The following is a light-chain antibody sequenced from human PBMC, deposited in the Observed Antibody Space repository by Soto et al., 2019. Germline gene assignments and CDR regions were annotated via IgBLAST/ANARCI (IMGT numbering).Light chain of an antibody. CDR3: QQRSIWPLT. CDR2: DAV. Sequence: EMVLTQSPATRSLSPGERATLSCSASQNIRTYLAWYQWKPGQAPRLLIYDAVNRATGIPARFSGSGSGADFTLTISNLEPQDFAVYYCQQRSIWPLTFGGGTKVDIK. J-gene: IGKJ4*01. V-gene: IGKV3-11*01. CDR1: QNIRTY.